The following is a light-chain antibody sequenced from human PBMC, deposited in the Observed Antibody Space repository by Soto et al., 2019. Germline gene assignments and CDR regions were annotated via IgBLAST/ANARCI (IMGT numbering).Light chain of an antibody. V-gene: IGKV1-5*01. Sequence: DIQMTQSPSTLSASVGDRVTITCRASHSVTNSLAWYQRRPGKAPKVLIYDASTLESGVPSRFSGSGSGTEFTLTISSLQPDDFATYYCLQYNTYSFGQGTKVDIK. CDR2: DAS. J-gene: IGKJ1*01. CDR3: LQYNTYS. CDR1: HSVTNS.